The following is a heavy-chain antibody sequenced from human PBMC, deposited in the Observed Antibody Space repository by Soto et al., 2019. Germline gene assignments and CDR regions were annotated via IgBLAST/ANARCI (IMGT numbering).Heavy chain of an antibody. CDR3: AGHEMIEGGYCSGGSCYSNYYGMDV. CDR2: IYYSGST. Sequence: QVQLQESGPGLVKPSQTLSLTCTVSGGSISSGDYYWSWIRQPPGKGLEWIGYIYYSGSTYYNPSLKSRVTISVDPSKNQFPLKLSFVTAADTAVYYCAGHEMIEGGYCSGGSCYSNYYGMDVWGQGTTVTVSS. CDR1: GGSISSGDYY. D-gene: IGHD2-15*01. J-gene: IGHJ6*02. V-gene: IGHV4-30-4*01.